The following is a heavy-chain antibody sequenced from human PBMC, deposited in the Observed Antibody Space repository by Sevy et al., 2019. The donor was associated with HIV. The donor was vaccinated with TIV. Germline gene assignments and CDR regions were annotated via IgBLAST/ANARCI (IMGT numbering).Heavy chain of an antibody. Sequence: SETLSLTCTVSGVSISSFYWSWIRQPPGKGLEWIGNIYYSGSTNYNPSLKSLVTISVDTSKNQFSLKLSSVTAADTAVYYCARRYFYDSRGSTVFDYWGQGTLVTVSS. CDR1: GVSISSFY. CDR3: ARRYFYDSRGSTVFDY. CDR2: IYYSGST. J-gene: IGHJ4*02. D-gene: IGHD3-22*01. V-gene: IGHV4-59*13.